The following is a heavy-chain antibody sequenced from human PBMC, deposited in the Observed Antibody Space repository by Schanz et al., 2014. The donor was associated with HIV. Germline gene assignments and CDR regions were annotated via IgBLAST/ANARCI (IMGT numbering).Heavy chain of an antibody. CDR1: GFAFITYG. CDR2: IWYDGSYK. J-gene: IGHJ3*02. Sequence: QVQLMESGGGVVQPGRSLRLSCAASGFAFITYGMHWVRQAPGKGLEWVAVIWYDGSYKYYADSVKGRFTISRDNPKNTLYLQMNSLRAEDTAIYYCARSPDWAGTDAFDIWGQGTMVTVSS. CDR3: ARSPDWAGTDAFDI. D-gene: IGHD6-19*01. V-gene: IGHV3-33*08.